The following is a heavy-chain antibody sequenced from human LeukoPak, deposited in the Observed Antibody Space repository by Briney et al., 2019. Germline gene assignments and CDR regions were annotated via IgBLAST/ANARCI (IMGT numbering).Heavy chain of an antibody. J-gene: IGHJ1*01. CDR1: GFTFSSYN. Sequence: GESLRLSCAASGFTFSSYNMNWVRQAPGKGLEWVANINQDGSEKYYVDSVKGRFTISRDNAKKSLYLQMDSLRAQDTAVYYCARDWVFWGQGTLVIVSS. CDR2: INQDGSEK. CDR3: ARDWVF. V-gene: IGHV3-7*01. D-gene: IGHD2-8*01.